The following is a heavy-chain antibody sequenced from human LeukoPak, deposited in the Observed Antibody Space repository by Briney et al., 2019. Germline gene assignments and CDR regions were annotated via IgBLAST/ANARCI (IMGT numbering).Heavy chain of an antibody. J-gene: IGHJ3*02. Sequence: PGGSLRLSCAASGFTFSSYSMNWVRQAPGKGLEWVSSISSSSSYIYYADSVKGRFTISRDNAKNSLYLQMNSLRAEDTAVYYCARGYDSSGYYSAFDIWGQGTMVTVSS. V-gene: IGHV3-21*01. D-gene: IGHD3-22*01. CDR2: ISSSSSYI. CDR1: GFTFSSYS. CDR3: ARGYDSSGYYSAFDI.